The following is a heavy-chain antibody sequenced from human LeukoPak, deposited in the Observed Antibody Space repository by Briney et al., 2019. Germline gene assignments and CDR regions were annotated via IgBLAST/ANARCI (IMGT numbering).Heavy chain of an antibody. V-gene: IGHV3-48*01. CDR3: ARADSGYTNWFDP. D-gene: IGHD3-22*01. CDR1: AFTFSDYS. CDR2: ISGRSSTI. J-gene: IGHJ5*02. Sequence: GGSLRLSCAASAFTFSDYSMNWVRQAPGKGLEWISYISGRSSTIYYADSVKGRFTISRDNAKNSLFLQMNSLRAEDTAVYYCARADSGYTNWFDPWGQGTLVTVSS.